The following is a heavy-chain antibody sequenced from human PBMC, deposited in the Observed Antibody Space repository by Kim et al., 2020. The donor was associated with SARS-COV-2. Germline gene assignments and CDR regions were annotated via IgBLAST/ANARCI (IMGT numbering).Heavy chain of an antibody. D-gene: IGHD3-3*01. CDR3: AKDSNYDFWSGYYFDY. J-gene: IGHJ4*02. Sequence: SGKGRFTISRDNSKNTLYLQMNSLRAEDTAVYYCAKDSNYDFWSGYYFDYWGQGTLVTVSS. V-gene: IGHV3-23*01.